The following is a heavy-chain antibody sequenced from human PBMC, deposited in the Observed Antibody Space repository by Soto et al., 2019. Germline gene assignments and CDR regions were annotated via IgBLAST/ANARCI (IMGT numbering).Heavy chain of an antibody. CDR3: ARVPRDFWSGYWGDGYYYYYGMDV. Sequence: QVQLVQSGAEVKKPGASVKVSCKDSGYTFTSYDINWVRQATGQGLEWMGWMNPNSGNTGYAQKFQGRVTMTRNTSISTAYMELSSLRSEDTAVYYCARVPRDFWSGYWGDGYYYYYGMDVWCQGPTVTVSS. CDR1: GYTFTSYD. CDR2: MNPNSGNT. V-gene: IGHV1-8*01. J-gene: IGHJ6*02. D-gene: IGHD3-3*01.